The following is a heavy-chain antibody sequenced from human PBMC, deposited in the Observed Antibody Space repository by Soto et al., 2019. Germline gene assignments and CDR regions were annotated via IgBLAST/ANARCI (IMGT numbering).Heavy chain of an antibody. Sequence: GGSLRLSCAASGFTFSSYAMNWVRQAPGKGLEWISYISTSGATIYYADSVRGRFTISRDNAKNSLSLQMNSLRAEDTALYYCARGPVSNDHYFDYWGQGAQVTSPQ. CDR3: ARGPVSNDHYFDY. CDR2: ISTSGATI. J-gene: IGHJ4*02. CDR1: GFTFSSYA. D-gene: IGHD3-16*01. V-gene: IGHV3-48*01.